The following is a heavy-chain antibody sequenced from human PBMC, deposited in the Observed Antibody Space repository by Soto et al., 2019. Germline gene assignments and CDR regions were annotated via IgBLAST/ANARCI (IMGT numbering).Heavy chain of an antibody. V-gene: IGHV3-30*18. Sequence: QVQLVESGGGVVQPGRSLRLSCAASGFTFSSYGMHWVRQAPGKGLEWVAVISFDGSNNYYADSVKGRFTISRDNSKDTLYLQMNSLRAEDTAVYYCAKAISGWFYGCWGQGTLVTVSS. D-gene: IGHD6-19*01. CDR1: GFTFSSYG. CDR2: ISFDGSNN. CDR3: AKAISGWFYGC. J-gene: IGHJ4*02.